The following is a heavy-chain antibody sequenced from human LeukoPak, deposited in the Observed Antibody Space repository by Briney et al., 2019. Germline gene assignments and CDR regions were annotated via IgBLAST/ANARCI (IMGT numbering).Heavy chain of an antibody. D-gene: IGHD3-10*01. CDR2: INPNSGGT. Sequence: ASVKVSCKASGYTFTGYYMHWVRQAPEQGLEWMGWINPNSGGTNYAQKFQGRVTMTRDTSISTACMELSRLRSDDTAVYYCARESYGSGSYENDYWGQGTLVTVSS. CDR3: ARESYGSGSYENDY. CDR1: GYTFTGYY. J-gene: IGHJ4*02. V-gene: IGHV1-2*02.